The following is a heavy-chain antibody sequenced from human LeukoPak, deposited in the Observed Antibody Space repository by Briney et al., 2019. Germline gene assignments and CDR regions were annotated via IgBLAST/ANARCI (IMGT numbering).Heavy chain of an antibody. V-gene: IGHV4-59*01. CDR3: ARATVPGNWFDP. D-gene: IGHD4-17*01. Sequence: SSETLSLTCTVSGGSICSYYWSWIRQPPGKGLEWIGYIYYSGSTNYNPSLKSRVTISVDTSKNQFSLKLSSVTAADTAVYYCARATVPGNWFDPWGQGTLVTVSS. CDR2: IYYSGST. J-gene: IGHJ5*02. CDR1: GGSICSYY.